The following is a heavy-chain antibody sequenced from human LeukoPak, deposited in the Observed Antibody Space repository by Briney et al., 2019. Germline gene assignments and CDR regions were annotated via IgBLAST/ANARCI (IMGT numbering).Heavy chain of an antibody. D-gene: IGHD2-21*01. Sequence: IPSETLSLTCAVYGGSFSGYYWSWIRQPPGKGLEWIGEINHSGSTNYSPSLKSRVTISVDTSKNQFSLKLSSVTAADTAVYYCARALLRRYNYWGQGTLVTVSS. V-gene: IGHV4-34*01. CDR3: ARALLRRYNY. CDR1: GGSFSGYY. J-gene: IGHJ4*02. CDR2: INHSGST.